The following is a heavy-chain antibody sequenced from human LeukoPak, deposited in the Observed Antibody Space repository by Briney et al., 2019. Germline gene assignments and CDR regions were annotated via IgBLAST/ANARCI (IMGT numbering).Heavy chain of an antibody. Sequence: SETLSLTCTVSGGSISSSSYYWGWIRQPPGKGLEWIGSIYYSGSTYYNPSLKSRVTISVDTSKNQFSLKLSSVTAADTAVYYCARADSTYRSSWYDSWGQGTLVTVSS. J-gene: IGHJ5*01. D-gene: IGHD2-2*01. CDR3: ARADSTYRSSWYDS. V-gene: IGHV4-39*07. CDR2: IYYSGST. CDR1: GGSISSSSYY.